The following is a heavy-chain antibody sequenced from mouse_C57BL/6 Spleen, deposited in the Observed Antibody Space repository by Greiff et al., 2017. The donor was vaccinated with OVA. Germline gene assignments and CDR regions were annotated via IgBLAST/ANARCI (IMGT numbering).Heavy chain of an antibody. CDR3: ARQAMDY. V-gene: IGHV1-59*01. CDR1: GYTFTSYW. CDR2: IDPSDSYT. Sequence: VQLQQPGAELVRPGTSVKLSCKASGYTFTSYWMHWVKQRPGQGLEWIGVIDPSDSYTNYNQKFKGKATLTVDTSSSTAYMQLSSLTSEDSAVYYCARQAMDYWGQGTSVTVSS. J-gene: IGHJ4*01.